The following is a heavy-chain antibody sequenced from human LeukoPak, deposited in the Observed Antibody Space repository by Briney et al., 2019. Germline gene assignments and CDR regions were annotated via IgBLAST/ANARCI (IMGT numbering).Heavy chain of an antibody. CDR2: IWYDGSNK. CDR1: GFTFSSYG. V-gene: IGHV3-33*01. CDR3: ARHYDYGDSTGNFDY. D-gene: IGHD4-17*01. Sequence: PGGSLRLSCAASGFTFSSYGMHWVRQAPGKGLEWVAVIWYDGSNKYYADSVKGRFTISRDNSKNTLYLQMNSLRAEDTAVYYCARHYDYGDSTGNFDYWGQGTLVTVSS. J-gene: IGHJ4*02.